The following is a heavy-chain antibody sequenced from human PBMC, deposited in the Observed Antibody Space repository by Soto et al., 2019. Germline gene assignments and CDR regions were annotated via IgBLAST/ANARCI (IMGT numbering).Heavy chain of an antibody. CDR3: ARAPVTTRSGSDY. J-gene: IGHJ4*02. Sequence: QVPLVQSGAEVKKRGASVKVSCKASGYTFTGYYMHWVRQAPGQGLEWMGWINPNSGGTNYAQKFQGRVTMTRDTSISTAYMELSTLRSDDTAVYYCARAPVTTRSGSDYWGQGTLVTVSS. CDR2: INPNSGGT. D-gene: IGHD4-17*01. CDR1: GYTFTGYY. V-gene: IGHV1-2*02.